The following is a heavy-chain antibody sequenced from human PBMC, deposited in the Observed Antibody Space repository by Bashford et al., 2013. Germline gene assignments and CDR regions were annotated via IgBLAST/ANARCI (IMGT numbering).Heavy chain of an antibody. Sequence: VRQAPGKGLEWVSTISTSGITTYYADSVKGRFTISRDSSRSTVYLGMTSLRAEDTAIYYCAKGGGPDFWSGYSYFDSWGQGNSVTVSS. D-gene: IGHD3-3*01. CDR3: AKGGGPDFWSGYSYFDS. V-gene: IGHV3-23*01. CDR2: ISTSGITT. J-gene: IGHJ4*02.